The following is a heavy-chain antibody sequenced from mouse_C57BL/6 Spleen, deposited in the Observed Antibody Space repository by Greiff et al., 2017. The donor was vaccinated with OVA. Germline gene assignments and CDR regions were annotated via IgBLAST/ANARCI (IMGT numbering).Heavy chain of an antibody. CDR3: ARLSYYGSSYEIDY. CDR1: GYAFSSSW. D-gene: IGHD1-1*01. V-gene: IGHV1-82*01. J-gene: IGHJ2*01. CDR2: IYPGDGDT. Sequence: VKLMESGPELVKPGASVKISCKASGYAFSSSWMNWVKQRPGKGLEWIGRIYPGDGDTNYNGKFKGKATLTADKSSSTAYMQLSSLTSEDSAVYFCARLSYYGSSYEIDYWGQGTTLTVSS.